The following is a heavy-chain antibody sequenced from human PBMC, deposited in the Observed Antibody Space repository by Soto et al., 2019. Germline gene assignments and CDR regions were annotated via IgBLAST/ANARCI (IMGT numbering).Heavy chain of an antibody. Sequence: SDTLSLTCAVYVGSFSGYYWSWIRQPPGKGLEWIGEINHSGSTNYNPSLKSRVTISVDTSKNQFSLKLSSVTAADTAVYYCARDRDGRRDGYNWNYYGMDVWGQGTTVNVSS. CDR3: ARDRDGRRDGYNWNYYGMDV. CDR1: VGSFSGYY. D-gene: IGHD5-12*01. J-gene: IGHJ6*02. CDR2: INHSGST. V-gene: IGHV4-34*01.